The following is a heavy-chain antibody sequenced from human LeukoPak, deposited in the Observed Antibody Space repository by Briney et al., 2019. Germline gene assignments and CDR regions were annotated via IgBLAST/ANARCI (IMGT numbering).Heavy chain of an antibody. Sequence: SQTLSLTCTVSGGSISSGGYYWSWIRQHPGKGLEWIGYIYYSGSTYYNPSLKSRVTISVDTSKNQFSLKLSPVTAADTAVYYCARAPPPYSSSWYGNWFDPWGQGTPVTVSS. V-gene: IGHV4-31*03. CDR2: IYYSGST. CDR3: ARAPPPYSSSWYGNWFDP. J-gene: IGHJ5*02. CDR1: GGSISSGGYY. D-gene: IGHD6-13*01.